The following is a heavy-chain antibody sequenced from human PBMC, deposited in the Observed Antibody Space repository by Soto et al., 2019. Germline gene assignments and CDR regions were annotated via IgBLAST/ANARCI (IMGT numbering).Heavy chain of an antibody. CDR2: IFHSGNT. J-gene: IGHJ4*02. Sequence: SETLSLTCTVSGGAIIDTNYYWGWIRQPPGKGLEWIGSIFHSGNTYYNPSLESRVTISVDTSKNQFSLMLNPVTAADTAIYYCARHIRYTYGYFPRYLDQWGQGTLVTVSS. D-gene: IGHD5-18*01. CDR1: GGAIIDTNYY. CDR3: ARHIRYTYGYFPRYLDQ. V-gene: IGHV4-39*01.